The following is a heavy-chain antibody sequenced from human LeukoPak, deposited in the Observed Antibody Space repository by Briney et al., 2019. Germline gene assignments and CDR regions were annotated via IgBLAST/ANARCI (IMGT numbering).Heavy chain of an antibody. V-gene: IGHV1-2*02. CDR2: INPNSGGT. CDR1: GYTFTGYY. J-gene: IGHJ6*02. D-gene: IGHD3-3*01. Sequence: RASVKVSCKASGYTFTGYYMHWVRQAPGQGLEWMGWINPNSGGTNYAQKFQGRVTMTRDTSISTAYMELSRLRSDDTAVYYCAIARVICGVVSGMDVWGQGTTVTVSS. CDR3: AIARVICGVVSGMDV.